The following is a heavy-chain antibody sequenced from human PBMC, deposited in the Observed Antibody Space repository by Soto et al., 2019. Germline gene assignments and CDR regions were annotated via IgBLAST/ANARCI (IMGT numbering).Heavy chain of an antibody. Sequence: PSETLSLTCTVSGGSISSCGYYWSWIRQPPGKGLEWIGYIYYSGSTNYNPSLKSRVTISVNTSKNQFSLKLSSVTAADTAVYSCARAPSADGSGRRGFDYWGQGTLVTVSS. CDR3: ARAPSADGSGRRGFDY. J-gene: IGHJ4*02. CDR2: IYYSGST. V-gene: IGHV4-61*08. CDR1: GGSISSCGYY. D-gene: IGHD3-10*01.